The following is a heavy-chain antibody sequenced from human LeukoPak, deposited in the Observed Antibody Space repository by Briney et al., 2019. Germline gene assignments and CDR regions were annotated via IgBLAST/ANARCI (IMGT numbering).Heavy chain of an antibody. D-gene: IGHD3-10*01. Sequence: GGSLRLSCPASGFTFSSYWMGWVRQAPGKGLEWVANINQDGSEKYYVDSVKGRFTISRDNAKNSLYLQMNSLRAEDTAVYYCARDYHGSGSIPYGMDVWGQGTTVTVSS. CDR2: INQDGSEK. CDR3: ARDYHGSGSIPYGMDV. J-gene: IGHJ6*02. V-gene: IGHV3-7*01. CDR1: GFTFSSYW.